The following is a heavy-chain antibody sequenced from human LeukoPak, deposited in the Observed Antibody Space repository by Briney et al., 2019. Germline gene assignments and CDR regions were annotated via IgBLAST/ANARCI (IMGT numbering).Heavy chain of an antibody. CDR2: IYDSGST. CDR1: GGSISSYY. V-gene: IGHV4-59*08. Sequence: SETLSLTCTVSGGSISSYYWSWIRQPPGKGLEWIGYIYDSGSTNYNPSLKGRVTISVDTSKNQFSLKLSSVTAADTAVYYCARGLLYSGGLDYWGQGTLVTVSS. CDR3: ARGLLYSGGLDY. D-gene: IGHD1-26*01. J-gene: IGHJ4*02.